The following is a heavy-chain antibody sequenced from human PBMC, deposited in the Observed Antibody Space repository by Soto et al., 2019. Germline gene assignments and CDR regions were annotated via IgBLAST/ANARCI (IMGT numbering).Heavy chain of an antibody. D-gene: IGHD5-18*01. CDR3: ARRLDTAMVFPYYGMDV. CDR2: IIPIFGTA. J-gene: IGHJ6*02. CDR1: GGTFSSYA. V-gene: IGHV1-69*06. Sequence: ASVKVSCKASGGTFSSYAISWVRQAPGQGLEWMGGIIPIFGTANYAQKFQGRVTITADKSTSTAYMELSSLRSEDTAVYYCARRLDTAMVFPYYGMDVWGQGTTVTVSS.